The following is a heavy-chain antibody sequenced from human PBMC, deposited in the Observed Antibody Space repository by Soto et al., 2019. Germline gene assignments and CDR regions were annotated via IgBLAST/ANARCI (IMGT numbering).Heavy chain of an antibody. J-gene: IGHJ3*02. Sequence: SETLSLTCTVSGGSISSSSYYWGWIRQPPGKGLEWIGSIYYSGSTYYNPSLKSRVTISVDTSKNQFSLKLSSVTAADTAVYYCARYSSGWHDAFDIWGQGTMVTVSS. CDR1: GGSISSSSYY. D-gene: IGHD6-19*01. V-gene: IGHV4-39*01. CDR2: IYYSGST. CDR3: ARYSSGWHDAFDI.